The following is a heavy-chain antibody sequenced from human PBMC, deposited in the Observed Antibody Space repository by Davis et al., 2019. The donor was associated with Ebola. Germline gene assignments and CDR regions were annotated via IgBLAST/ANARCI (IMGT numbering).Heavy chain of an antibody. J-gene: IGHJ2*01. CDR1: GFTFSGSA. CDR2: ISSSSNYI. Sequence: PGGSLRLSCAASGFTFSGSAMHWVRQASGKGLEWVSFISSSSNYIYYADSVKGRFTVSRDNAKNSLYLQMNSLRAEDTAVYYCVRDPALVVTGGGWFFGLWGRGTLVTVSS. CDR3: VRDPALVVTGGGWFFGL. D-gene: IGHD2-21*02. V-gene: IGHV3-21*01.